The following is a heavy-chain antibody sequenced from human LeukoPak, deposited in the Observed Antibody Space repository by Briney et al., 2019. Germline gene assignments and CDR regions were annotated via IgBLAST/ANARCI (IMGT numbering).Heavy chain of an antibody. J-gene: IGHJ4*02. CDR1: GGSISSGSYY. CDR3: ARGGELKTFDF. V-gene: IGHV4-61*02. D-gene: IGHD1-26*01. CDR2: IYTSGTT. Sequence: SETLSLTCSVSGGSISSGSYYWNWIRQPAGKGLDWIGRIYTSGTTNYNPSLKSPVSISRDTSKNQFSLKLSSVTAENMAVYYCARGGELKTFDFWGQGTLVTVSS.